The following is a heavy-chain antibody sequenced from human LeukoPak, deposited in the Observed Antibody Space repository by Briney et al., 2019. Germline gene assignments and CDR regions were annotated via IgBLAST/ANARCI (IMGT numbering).Heavy chain of an antibody. CDR3: AKDWNDVGSDAFHI. CDR1: GFTFSSYA. Sequence: GGSLRVSCAASGFTFSSYAMSWVRQAPGKGLEWVSAISGSCAKTYYADSVKGRFTISRDNSKNTLYLQMNSLRAEDTAIYFCAKDWNDVGSDAFHIWGQGTMVTVSS. J-gene: IGHJ3*02. D-gene: IGHD1-1*01. CDR2: ISGSCAKT. V-gene: IGHV3-23*01.